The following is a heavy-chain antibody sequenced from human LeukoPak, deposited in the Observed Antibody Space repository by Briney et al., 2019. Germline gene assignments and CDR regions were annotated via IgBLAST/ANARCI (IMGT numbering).Heavy chain of an antibody. Sequence: ASVEVSCKASGYTFTGYYMHWVRQAPGQGLEWMGWINPNSGGTNYAQKFQGRVTMTRDTSISTAYMELSRLRSDDTAVYYCAGSGLFTMIVVVAVFDIWGQGTMVTISS. CDR1: GYTFTGYY. J-gene: IGHJ3*02. D-gene: IGHD3-22*01. V-gene: IGHV1-2*02. CDR2: INPNSGGT. CDR3: AGSGLFTMIVVVAVFDI.